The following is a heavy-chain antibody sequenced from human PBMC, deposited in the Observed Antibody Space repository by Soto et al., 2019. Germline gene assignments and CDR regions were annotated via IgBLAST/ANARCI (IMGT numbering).Heavy chain of an antibody. V-gene: IGHV4-31*03. CDR3: ARSLYCSGGSCRDWYFDL. D-gene: IGHD2-15*01. J-gene: IGHJ2*01. CDR1: GGSISSGGYY. Sequence: QVQLQESGPGLVKPSQTLSLTCTVSGGSISSGGYYWSWIRQHPGKGLEWIGYIYYSGSTYYNPSLTSRVTIAVDTSKNPFALKLSSVAAADTAVYYCARSLYCSGGSCRDWYFDLWGRGTLVTVSS. CDR2: IYYSGST.